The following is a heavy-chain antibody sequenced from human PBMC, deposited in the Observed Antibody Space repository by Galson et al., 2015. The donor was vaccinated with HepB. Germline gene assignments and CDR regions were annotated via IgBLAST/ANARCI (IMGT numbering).Heavy chain of an antibody. V-gene: IGHV3-23*01. CDR2: ISGSGDSI. Sequence: SLRLSCAVSGFTFSSYAMTWVRQAPGNGLEWVPAISGSGDSIYYADSVKGRFTISRDNSKNTLYLQMNSLRAEDTAVYYCAKAQPYSGNYYDSRDFDYWGQGTLVTVSS. D-gene: IGHD1-26*01. J-gene: IGHJ4*02. CDR3: AKAQPYSGNYYDSRDFDY. CDR1: GFTFSSYA.